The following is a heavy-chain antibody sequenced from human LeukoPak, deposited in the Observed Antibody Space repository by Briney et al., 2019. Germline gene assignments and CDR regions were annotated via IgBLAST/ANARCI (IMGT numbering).Heavy chain of an antibody. J-gene: IGHJ5*02. Sequence: SETLSLTCTVSGGSINSDAYFWGWVRQSPGKGLEWIAKYFRSETAYYNPSLKSRVTISMDTSKDQFSLNLNSVTAADTAVYYCARTITMVRGVRREPNWFDPWGQGTLVTVSS. CDR2: YFRSETA. V-gene: IGHV4-39*01. CDR3: ARTITMVRGVRREPNWFDP. CDR1: GGSINSDAYF. D-gene: IGHD3-10*01.